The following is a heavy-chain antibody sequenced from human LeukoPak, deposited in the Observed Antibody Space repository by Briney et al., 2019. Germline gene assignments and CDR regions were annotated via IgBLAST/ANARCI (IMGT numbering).Heavy chain of an antibody. V-gene: IGHV4-61*02. CDR3: ARGGGYDDYGDYDHRDY. Sequence: KASETLSLTCTVSGGSISSGSYYWSWIRQPAGKGLEWIGRIYTSGSTNYNPSLKSRATISVDTSKTQFSLKLSSVTAADTAVYYCARGGGYDDYGDYDHRDYWGQGTLVTVSS. CDR1: GGSISSGSYY. D-gene: IGHD4-17*01. J-gene: IGHJ4*02. CDR2: IYTSGST.